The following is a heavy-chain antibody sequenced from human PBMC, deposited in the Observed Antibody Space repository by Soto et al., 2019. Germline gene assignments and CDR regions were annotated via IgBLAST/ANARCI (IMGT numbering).Heavy chain of an antibody. CDR1: GFTFSSYA. CDR2: LSGSGGTT. J-gene: IGHJ4*02. V-gene: IGHV3-23*01. D-gene: IGHD3-10*01. CDR3: VKHQVSLVRGISPFDY. Sequence: GSLRLSCAASGFTFSSYAMSWVRQTPGKGLEWVSTLSGSGGTTYYADSVRGRLTISRDNSKNTVYLQMNSLRAEDTAVYYCVKHQVSLVRGISPFDYWGQGALVTVSS.